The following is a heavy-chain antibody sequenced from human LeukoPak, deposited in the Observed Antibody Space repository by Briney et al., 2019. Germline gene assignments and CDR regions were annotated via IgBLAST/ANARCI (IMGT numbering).Heavy chain of an antibody. CDR1: GGSISSYY. D-gene: IGHD1-20*01. J-gene: IGHJ6*02. CDR2: IYYSGST. Sequence: SETLSLTCTVSGGSISSYYWSWIRQPPGKGLEWIGYIYYSGSTNYNPSLKSRVTISVDTSKNQFSLKLSSVTAADTAVYYCASSITGTNYYYYGMDVWGQGTTVTVSS. V-gene: IGHV4-59*01. CDR3: ASSITGTNYYYYGMDV.